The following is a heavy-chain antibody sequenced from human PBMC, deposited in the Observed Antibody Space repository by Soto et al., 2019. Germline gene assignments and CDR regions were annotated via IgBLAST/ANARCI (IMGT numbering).Heavy chain of an antibody. Sequence: SDTLSPTFTFSADSNSFSNSYRGWNRHPPGEGLQWIGSFSYNGGTFHNPSLKGRVAIYIDASRRQSSLQVTSVTAADSAIYYCTRHRIEVVWRGFDYGGQGRPVTVS. J-gene: IGHJ4*02. CDR3: TRHRIEVVWRGFDY. V-gene: IGHV4-39*01. CDR1: ADSNSFSNSY. CDR2: FSYNGGT. D-gene: IGHD1-1*01.